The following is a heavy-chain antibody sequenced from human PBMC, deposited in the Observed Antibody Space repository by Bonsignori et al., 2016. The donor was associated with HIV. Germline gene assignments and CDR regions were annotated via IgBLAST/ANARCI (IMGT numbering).Heavy chain of an antibody. Sequence: GESLKISCEASGFTFSNYWMTWVRQAPGKGLEWVANIKQDGSEKNYVDSAKGRFSISRGNAKNTLYLQLNSLRADDTAVYYCARDALGSPNRWEGGWFDPWGQGTRVTVSS. V-gene: IGHV3-7*03. CDR3: ARDALGSPNRWEGGWFDP. CDR1: GFTFSNYW. J-gene: IGHJ5*02. D-gene: IGHD1-26*01. CDR2: IKQDGSEK.